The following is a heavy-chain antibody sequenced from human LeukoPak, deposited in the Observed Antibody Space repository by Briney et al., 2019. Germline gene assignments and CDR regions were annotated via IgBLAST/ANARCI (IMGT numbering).Heavy chain of an antibody. Sequence: GGSLRLSCAASGFIFTNYVISWVRQAPGKGLEWVSSLSAAGGSTYYADSVKGRFTISRDNSKNTLYVQMNSLRADDMARYYCAKTASTVTTAFDDWGQGTLVTVSS. V-gene: IGHV3-23*01. CDR3: AKTASTVTTAFDD. CDR2: LSAAGGST. CDR1: GFIFTNYV. J-gene: IGHJ4*02. D-gene: IGHD4-17*01.